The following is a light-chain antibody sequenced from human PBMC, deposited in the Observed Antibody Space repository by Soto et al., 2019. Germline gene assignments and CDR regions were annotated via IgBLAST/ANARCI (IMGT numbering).Light chain of an antibody. CDR1: QSVSSN. J-gene: IGKJ5*01. CDR2: GAS. CDR3: QQYNNWPSIT. V-gene: IGKV3-15*01. Sequence: EIVMTQSPATLSVSPGGRVILSCRASQSVSSNLAWYQQKPGQAPRLLIYGASTRATGIPVRFSGSGSGTEFTLTISSLQSEDFAVYYCQQYNNWPSITFGQGTRLEIK.